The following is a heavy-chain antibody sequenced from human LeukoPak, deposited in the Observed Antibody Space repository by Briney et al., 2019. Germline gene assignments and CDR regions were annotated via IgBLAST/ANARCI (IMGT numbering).Heavy chain of an antibody. CDR1: GYTFTSYG. D-gene: IGHD6-13*01. CDR3: ALIAAAGTKGDI. V-gene: IGHV1-18*01. CDR2: ISAYNGNT. Sequence: ASVKVSCKASGYTFTSYGISWVRQAPGQGLEWMGWISAYNGNTNYAQKLQGRVTMTTDTSTSTAYMELRSLRSDDTAVYYCALIAAAGTKGDIWGQGTMVTVSS. J-gene: IGHJ3*02.